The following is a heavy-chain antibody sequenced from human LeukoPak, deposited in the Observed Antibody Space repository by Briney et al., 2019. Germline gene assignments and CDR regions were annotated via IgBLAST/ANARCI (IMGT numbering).Heavy chain of an antibody. D-gene: IGHD1-26*01. Sequence: SVKVSCKASGGTFSSYAISWVRQTPGQGLEWMGRIIPILGIANYAQKFQGRVTITADKSTSTAYMELSSLRSEDTAVYYCARDGLVGATSYGYWGQGTLVTVSS. CDR1: GGTFSSYA. CDR3: ARDGLVGATSYGY. J-gene: IGHJ4*02. V-gene: IGHV1-69*04. CDR2: IIPILGIA.